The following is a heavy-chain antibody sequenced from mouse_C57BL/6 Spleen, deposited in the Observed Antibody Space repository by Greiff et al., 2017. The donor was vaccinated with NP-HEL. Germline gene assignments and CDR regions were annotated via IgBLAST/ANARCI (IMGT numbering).Heavy chain of an antibody. D-gene: IGHD2-3*01. Sequence: EVMLVESEGGLVQPGSSMKLSCTASGFTFSDYYMAWVRQVPEKGLEWVANINYDGSSTYYLDSLKSRFIISRDNAKNILYLQMSSLKSEDTATYYCARGDGYYPYYFDYWGQGTTLTVSS. V-gene: IGHV5-16*01. CDR1: GFTFSDYY. CDR2: INYDGSST. J-gene: IGHJ2*01. CDR3: ARGDGYYPYYFDY.